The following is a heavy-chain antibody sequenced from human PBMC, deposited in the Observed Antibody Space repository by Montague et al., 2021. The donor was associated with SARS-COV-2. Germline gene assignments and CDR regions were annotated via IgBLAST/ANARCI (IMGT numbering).Heavy chain of an antibody. V-gene: IGHV3-7*01. CDR1: GFSFSSRG. CDR2: VEQDGSES. CDR3: ARDHYGSEDY. D-gene: IGHD3-10*01. J-gene: IGHJ4*02. Sequence: SLRLSCAAPGFSFSSRGMSWVRQVPGKGLEWVATVEQDGSESHYVDSVKGQFTISRDNAKSSAYLQMSSLRVEDTAVYFCARDHYGSEDYWGQGILVTVSS.